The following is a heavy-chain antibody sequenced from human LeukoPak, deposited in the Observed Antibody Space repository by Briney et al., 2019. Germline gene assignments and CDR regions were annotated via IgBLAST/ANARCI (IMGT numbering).Heavy chain of an antibody. CDR1: GGSFSGYY. CDR2: INHSGST. CDR3: ARGFRAAAGTFFDY. J-gene: IGHJ4*02. D-gene: IGHD6-13*01. V-gene: IGHV4-34*01. Sequence: SETLSLTCAVYGGSFSGYYWSWIRQPPGKGLEWIGEINHSGSTNYNPSLKSRVTISVDTSKNQFSLKLSSVTAADTAVYYCARGFRAAAGTFFDYWGQGTLVTVSS.